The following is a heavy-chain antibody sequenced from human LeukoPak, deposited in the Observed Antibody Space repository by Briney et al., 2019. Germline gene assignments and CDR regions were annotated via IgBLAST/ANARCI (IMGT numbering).Heavy chain of an antibody. CDR2: ISAYNGNT. CDR3: ARDASIAAWYYFDY. D-gene: IGHD6-6*01. Sequence: ASVKVSCKASGYTFTSYGISWVRQAPGQGLEWMGWISAYNGNTNYAQKLQGRVTMTTDTSTSTAYMELRSLRSDDTAVYYCARDASIAAWYYFDYWGQGTLVTVSS. CDR1: GYTFTSYG. J-gene: IGHJ4*02. V-gene: IGHV1-18*01.